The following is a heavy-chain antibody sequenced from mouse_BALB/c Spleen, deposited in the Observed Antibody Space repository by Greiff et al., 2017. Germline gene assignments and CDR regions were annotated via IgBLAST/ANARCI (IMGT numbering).Heavy chain of an antibody. V-gene: IGHV1S56*01. CDR3: ARAYGNSFAY. J-gene: IGHJ3*01. Sequence: QVQLQQSGPELVKPGASVRISCKASGYTFTSYYIHWVKQRPGQGLEWIGWIYPGNVNTKYKEKFKGKATLTADKSSSTAYMQLSSLTSEASAVYFCARAYGNSFAYWGQGTLVTVSA. CDR2: IYPGNVNT. D-gene: IGHD2-10*02. CDR1: GYTFTSYY.